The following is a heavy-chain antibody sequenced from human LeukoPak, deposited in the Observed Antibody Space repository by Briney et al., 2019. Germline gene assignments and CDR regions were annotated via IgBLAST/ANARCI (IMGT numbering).Heavy chain of an antibody. CDR3: AKVPPSITAAGNWLDP. V-gene: IGHV1-2*06. Sequence: ATVKISCKVSGYTFTAYYIHWVRQAPGQGLEWMGRINPNTGGTDYAQKFQGRVTMTRDTSITTAYMELSRLTSDDTAIYYCAKVPPSITAAGNWLDPWGQGALVTVSS. J-gene: IGHJ5*02. D-gene: IGHD6-13*01. CDR1: GYTFTAYY. CDR2: INPNTGGT.